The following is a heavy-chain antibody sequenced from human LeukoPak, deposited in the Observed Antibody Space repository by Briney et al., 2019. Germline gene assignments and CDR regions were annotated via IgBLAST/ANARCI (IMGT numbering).Heavy chain of an antibody. Sequence: GGSLRLSCVASGFTVSSNYMSWVRQAPGKGLEWVSVLYRGGDTYYADSVKGRFTISRDNSKNTLYMQMNSLRVEDMAIYYCVGDSYVDSEGVRWFDPWGQGTLVTVSS. J-gene: IGHJ5*02. D-gene: IGHD3-9*01. CDR2: LYRGGDT. CDR1: GFTVSSNY. V-gene: IGHV3-66*01. CDR3: VGDSYVDSEGVRWFDP.